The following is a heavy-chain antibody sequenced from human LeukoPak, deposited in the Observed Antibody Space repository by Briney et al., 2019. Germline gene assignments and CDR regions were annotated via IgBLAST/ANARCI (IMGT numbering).Heavy chain of an antibody. CDR1: GGSISSSSYY. CDR3: ARPPTNDADAFDI. V-gene: IGHV4-39*01. CDR2: IYYSGST. Sequence: SETLSLTCTVSGGSISSSSYYWGWIRQPPGKGLEWIGSIYYSGSTYYNPSLKSRVTISVDTSKNQFSLKLSSVTAADTAVYYCARPPTNDADAFDIWGQGTMVTVSS. J-gene: IGHJ3*02. D-gene: IGHD1-1*01.